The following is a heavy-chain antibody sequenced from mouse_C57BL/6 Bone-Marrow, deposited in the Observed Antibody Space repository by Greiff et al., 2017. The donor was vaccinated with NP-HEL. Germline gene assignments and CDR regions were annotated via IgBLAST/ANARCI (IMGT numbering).Heavy chain of an antibody. Sequence: VKLQESGAELARPGASVKLSCKASGYTFTSYGISWVKQRTGQGLEWIGEIYPRSGNTYYNEKFKGKATLTADKSSSTAYMELRSLTSEDSAVYFCAGSELRFDYWGQGTTLTVSS. J-gene: IGHJ2*01. CDR1: GYTFTSYG. D-gene: IGHD2-4*01. CDR3: AGSELRFDY. CDR2: IYPRSGNT. V-gene: IGHV1-81*01.